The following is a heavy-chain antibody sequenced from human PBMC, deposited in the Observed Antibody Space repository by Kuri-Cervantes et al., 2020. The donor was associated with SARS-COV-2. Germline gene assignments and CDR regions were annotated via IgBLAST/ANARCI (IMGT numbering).Heavy chain of an antibody. J-gene: IGHJ5*02. D-gene: IGHD2-2*02. CDR1: GYTFTGYY. V-gene: IGHV1-2*02. Sequence: ASVKVSCKASGYTFTGYYMHWVRQAPGQGLEWMGWINPNSGGTNYAQKVQGRVTMTRDTSISTAYMELSSLRSDDTAVYYCARIYYGGPSVVPAAIEVRGWFDPWGQGTLVTVSS. CDR3: ARIYYGGPSVVPAAIEVRGWFDP. CDR2: INPNSGGT.